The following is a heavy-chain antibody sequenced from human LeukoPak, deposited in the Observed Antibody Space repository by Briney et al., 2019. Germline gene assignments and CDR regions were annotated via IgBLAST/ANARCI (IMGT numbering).Heavy chain of an antibody. V-gene: IGHV3-7*03. CDR1: GFTFSNYW. J-gene: IGHJ4*02. CDR3: ARRYSYGYARPFFDY. CDR2: IKQDGSEK. D-gene: IGHD5-18*01. Sequence: PGGSLRLSCAASGFTFSNYWINWVRKAPGKGLEWVANIKQDGSEKYYVDSVKGRFTISRDNAKNSLYLQMNSLRAEDTAVYYCARRYSYGYARPFFDYWGQGTLVTVSS.